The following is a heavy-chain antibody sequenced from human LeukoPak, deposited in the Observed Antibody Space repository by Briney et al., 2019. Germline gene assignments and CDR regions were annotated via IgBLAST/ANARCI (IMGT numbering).Heavy chain of an antibody. D-gene: IGHD5-24*01. Sequence: PSETLSLTCTVSGGSISSGDYYWSWIRQPPGKGLEWIGYIYYSGSTYYNPSLKSRVTISVDTSKNQFSLKLSSVTAADTAVYYCARGEMVTYFDYWGQGTLVTVSS. CDR3: ARGEMVTYFDY. J-gene: IGHJ4*02. V-gene: IGHV4-30-4*01. CDR1: GGSISSGDYY. CDR2: IYYSGST.